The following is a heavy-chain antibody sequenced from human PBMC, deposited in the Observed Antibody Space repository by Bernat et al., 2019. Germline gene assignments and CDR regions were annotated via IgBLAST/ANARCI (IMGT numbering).Heavy chain of an antibody. D-gene: IGHD2-21*01. Sequence: EVQLVESGGGLVQPGGSLRLSCAASGFTFSSYWMHWVRQAPGKGLVWVSRISGDGNTTNYADSVKGRFTSSRDNAKNTLYLQMNSLRAEDTAVYYCASSMWGWVDYWGQGTLVTVSS. V-gene: IGHV3-74*01. CDR3: ASSMWGWVDY. J-gene: IGHJ4*02. CDR1: GFTFSSYW. CDR2: ISGDGNTT.